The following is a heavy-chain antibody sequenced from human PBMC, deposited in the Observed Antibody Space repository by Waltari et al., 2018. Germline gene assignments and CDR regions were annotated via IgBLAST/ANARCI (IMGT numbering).Heavy chain of an antibody. CDR1: GGSISSGSYY. CDR2: IYTSGST. Sequence: QVQLQESGPGLVKPSQTLSLTCTVSGGSISSGSYYWSWIRQPAGKGLEWIGRIYTSGSTNYNPSLKSRVTISVDTSKNQFSLNVTALTSTDTAIYYCAREQNDWYFDLWGRGTLVTVSS. CDR3: AREQNDWYFDL. J-gene: IGHJ2*01. V-gene: IGHV4-61*02.